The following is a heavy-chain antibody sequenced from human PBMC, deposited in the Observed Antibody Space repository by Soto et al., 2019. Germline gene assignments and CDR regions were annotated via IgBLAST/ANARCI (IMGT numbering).Heavy chain of an antibody. J-gene: IGHJ4*02. V-gene: IGHV3-23*01. CDR3: AIDRFCGGDCYSEDH. CDR1: GFTFFRHA. CDR2: ISPSGGGT. Sequence: EVYLLESGGALVQPGGSLRLSCAASGFTFFRHAMTWVRQAPGKGLEWVSSISPSGGGTYYADSVKGRFTISRDNSRNTLSLQMNNLRVEDTAIYYCAIDRFCGGDCYSEDHWGQRTLVTVSS. D-gene: IGHD2-21*01.